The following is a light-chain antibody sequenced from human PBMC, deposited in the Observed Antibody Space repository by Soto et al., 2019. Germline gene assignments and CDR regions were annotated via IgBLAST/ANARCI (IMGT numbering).Light chain of an antibody. J-gene: IGLJ1*01. CDR2: EVS. Sequence: QSVLTQPASVSGSPGQSITISCTGTSSDVGSYNLVSWYQQHPGKAPKLMIYEVSKRPSGVSNRFSGSKSGNTASLTISGLQAEDEADYYCCSYAGGSTYVFGTGTKLTV. CDR3: CSYAGGSTYV. CDR1: SSDVGSYNL. V-gene: IGLV2-23*02.